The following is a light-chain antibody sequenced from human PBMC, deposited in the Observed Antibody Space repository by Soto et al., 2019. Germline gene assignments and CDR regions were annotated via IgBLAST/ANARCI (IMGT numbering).Light chain of an antibody. CDR2: GAS. Sequence: EIVLTQSPGTLSLSPGERATLSCRASQSVSSTYLAWYQHKLGHAPSLLIYGASSKASGIPDRFSGSGSGTDFTLTISRLEPEDFAVYYCQQYGSSPRSFGQGTKVEVK. CDR3: QQYGSSPRS. J-gene: IGKJ1*01. CDR1: QSVSSTY. V-gene: IGKV3-20*01.